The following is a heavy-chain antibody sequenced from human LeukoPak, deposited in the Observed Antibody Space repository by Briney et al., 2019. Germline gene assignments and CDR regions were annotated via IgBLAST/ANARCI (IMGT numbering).Heavy chain of an antibody. J-gene: IGHJ4*02. CDR1: GGSISSYY. D-gene: IGHD3-9*01. CDR3: ARVSDILTGSQYYFDY. V-gene: IGHV4-59*01. Sequence: SETLSLTCTVSGGSISSYYWSWIRQPPGKGLEWIGYIYYSGSTNYNPSLKSRVTISVDTSKNQFSLKLSSVTAADTAVYYCARVSDILTGSQYYFDYWGQGTLVTVSS. CDR2: IYYSGST.